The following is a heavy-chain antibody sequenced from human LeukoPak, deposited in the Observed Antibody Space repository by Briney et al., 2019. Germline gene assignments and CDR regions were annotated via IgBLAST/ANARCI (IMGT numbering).Heavy chain of an antibody. J-gene: IGHJ6*02. CDR2: IKQDGSEK. CDR3: ARERYSSSWYHNYYYGMDV. V-gene: IGHV3-7*01. Sequence: GGSLRLSCAASGFTFSSYWMSWVRQAPGKGLEWVANIKQDGSEKYYVDSVKGRFTISRDNAKNSLYLQMISLRAEDTAVYYCARERYSSSWYHNYYYGMDVWGQGTTVTVSS. CDR1: GFTFSSYW. D-gene: IGHD6-13*01.